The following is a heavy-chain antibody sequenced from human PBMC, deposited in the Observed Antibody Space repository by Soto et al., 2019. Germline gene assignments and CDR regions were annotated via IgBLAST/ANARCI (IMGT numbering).Heavy chain of an antibody. J-gene: IGHJ4*02. CDR2: INPSSGST. D-gene: IGHD3-22*01. V-gene: IGHV1-46*01. Sequence: ASVTVSCKASVYTFTNYYMLWVRQAPGQGLEWMGIINPSSGSTSYAQKFQGRVTMTRDTSTSTVYMELSSLRSEDTAVYYCARDESSYYYASSGYPLRDWGQGTLVTVSS. CDR1: VYTFTNYY. CDR3: ARDESSYYYASSGYPLRD.